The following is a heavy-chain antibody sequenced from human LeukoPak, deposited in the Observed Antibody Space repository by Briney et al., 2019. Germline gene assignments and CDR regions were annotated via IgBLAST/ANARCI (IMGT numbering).Heavy chain of an antibody. CDR2: IVFDGSKK. V-gene: IGHV3-30*02. J-gene: IGHJ4*02. Sequence: GGSLRLSCAASGFTFSNFGIHWVRQAPGKGLEWVSFIVFDGSKKFYADSVKGRFIISRDNSKNTVYLQMNTLRAEDTAVYYCARDPGSLYYYGSELYYFDYWGQGTLVTVSS. CDR1: GFTFSNFG. D-gene: IGHD3-10*01. CDR3: ARDPGSLYYYGSELYYFDY.